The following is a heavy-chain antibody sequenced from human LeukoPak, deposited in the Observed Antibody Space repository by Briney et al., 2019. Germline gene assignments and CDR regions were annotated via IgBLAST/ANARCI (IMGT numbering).Heavy chain of an antibody. CDR2: TNPNSGGT. CDR1: GYTFTGYY. V-gene: IGHV1-2*02. J-gene: IGHJ4*02. CDR3: ARRGGIYYDSSGYCDY. D-gene: IGHD3-22*01. Sequence: ASVKVSCKASGYTFTGYYMHWVRQAPGQGLEWMGWTNPNSGGTNYAQKFQGRVTMTRDTSISTAYMELSRLRSDDTAVYYCARRGGIYYDSSGYCDYWGQGTLVTVSS.